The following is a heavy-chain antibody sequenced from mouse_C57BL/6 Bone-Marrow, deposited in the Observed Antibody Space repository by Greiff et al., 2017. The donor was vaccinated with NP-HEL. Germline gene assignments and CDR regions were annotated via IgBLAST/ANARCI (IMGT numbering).Heavy chain of an antibody. Sequence: QVQLQQPGAELVRPGTSVKLSCKASGYTFTSYWMHWVKQRPGQGLEWIGVIDPSDSYTNYNQKFKGKATLTVDTSSSTAYMQLSSLTSEDSAVYYCATYYYGNRLFNYWGQGTTLTVSS. D-gene: IGHD1-1*01. J-gene: IGHJ2*01. CDR3: ATYYYGNRLFNY. CDR2: IDPSDSYT. V-gene: IGHV1-59*01. CDR1: GYTFTSYW.